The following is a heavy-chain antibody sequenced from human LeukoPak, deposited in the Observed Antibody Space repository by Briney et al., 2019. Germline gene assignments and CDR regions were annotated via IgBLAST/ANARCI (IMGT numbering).Heavy chain of an antibody. CDR2: ISGGGGTT. CDR1: GFTFSSYA. V-gene: IGHV3-23*01. Sequence: GGSLRLSCASSGFTFSSYAVSWVRQAPGKGLEWVSVISGGGGTTYYADSVKGRFTISRDNSKNTLYLQMNSLRAEDTAVYYCAKKGGTSATVRYFDYWGQGTLVTVSS. CDR3: AKKGGTSATVRYFDY. D-gene: IGHD4-17*01. J-gene: IGHJ4*02.